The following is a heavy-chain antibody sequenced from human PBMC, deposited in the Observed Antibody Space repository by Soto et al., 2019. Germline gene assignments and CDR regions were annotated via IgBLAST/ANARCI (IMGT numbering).Heavy chain of an antibody. J-gene: IGHJ5*02. CDR3: ASETYGDFVGSFDP. CDR1: GDTISTGGYT. V-gene: IGHV4-30-2*01. CDR2: TSHSGNP. Sequence: QLKLQEYGSRLVKSSETLSLTFDVSGDTISTGGYTWAWIRQPPGEALEWIGHTSHSGNPYYNPSLTSRVIISVDSSKNQYSLKVRSVTAAATAVYYCASETYGDFVGSFDPWGQGSLVTVSS. D-gene: IGHD4-17*01.